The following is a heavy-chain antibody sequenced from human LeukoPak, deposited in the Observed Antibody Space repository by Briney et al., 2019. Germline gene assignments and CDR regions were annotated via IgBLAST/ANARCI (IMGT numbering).Heavy chain of an antibody. V-gene: IGHV5-51*01. D-gene: IGHD3-22*01. CDR3: ARVHYYETSDWGNYFDY. CDR1: GYSFTSYW. CDR2: IHPGDSDS. J-gene: IGHJ4*02. Sequence: GESLKISCKGSGYSFTSYWIAWVRQKPGKGLEWMGIIHPGDSDSRYSPSFQGQVTISADKSISTAYLQWSSLKASDTAMYYCARVHYYETSDWGNYFDYWGQGTLVTVSS.